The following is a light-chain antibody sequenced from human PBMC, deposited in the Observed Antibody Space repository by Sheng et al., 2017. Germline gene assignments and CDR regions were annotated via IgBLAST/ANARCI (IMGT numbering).Light chain of an antibody. Sequence: DIHMTQSPSSLSASVGDRVTITCRASQNIGSFLHWYQHKPGKAPKLLIFGAYNLHTGVPSRFSGSGSETDFTLTISSLQPEDFATYYCQQSHSIPPAFG. CDR2: GAY. V-gene: IGKV1-39*01. CDR3: QQSHSIPPA. J-gene: IGKJ1*01. CDR1: QNIGSF.